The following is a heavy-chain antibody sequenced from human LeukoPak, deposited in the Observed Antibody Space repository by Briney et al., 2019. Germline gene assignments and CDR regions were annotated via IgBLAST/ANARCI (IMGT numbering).Heavy chain of an antibody. Sequence: SETLSLTCAVYGGSFSGYYWSWIRQPPGKGLEWIGEINHSGSTNYNPSLKSRVTISVDTSKNQFSLKLSSVTAADTAVYYCASGIAVAGPIDYWGQGTLVSGSS. CDR2: INHSGST. CDR1: GGSFSGYY. D-gene: IGHD6-19*01. CDR3: ASGIAVAGPIDY. V-gene: IGHV4-34*01. J-gene: IGHJ4*02.